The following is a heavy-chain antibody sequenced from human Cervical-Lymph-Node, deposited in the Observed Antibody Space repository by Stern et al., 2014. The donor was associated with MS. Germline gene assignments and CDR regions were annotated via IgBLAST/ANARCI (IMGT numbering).Heavy chain of an antibody. CDR2: INTNPGNP. Sequence: QVPLVQSGSELKKPGDSVKVSCKASGYTFTNYSMNWVRLAPGQGLEWMGWINTNPGNPTYAQGFTGRFVFSLDTSVSTAYLQISSLKAEDTAVYYCARDWAGAAVNGMDVWGQGTTVTVSS. V-gene: IGHV7-4-1*02. CDR3: ARDWAGAAVNGMDV. J-gene: IGHJ6*02. D-gene: IGHD2-15*01. CDR1: GYTFTNYS.